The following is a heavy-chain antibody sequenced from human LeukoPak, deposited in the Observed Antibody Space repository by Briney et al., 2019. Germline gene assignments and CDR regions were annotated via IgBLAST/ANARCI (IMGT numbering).Heavy chain of an antibody. CDR1: GFIVSSIY. J-gene: IGHJ6*02. CDR2: ISGSGRYT. Sequence: GGSLRLSCAASGFIVSSIYMSWVRQAPGKGLEWVSAISGSGRYTYYADSVKGRFTISRDNSKNTLYLQMNSLRAEDTAVYYCASRLLSAYYYGMDVWGQGTTVTVSS. V-gene: IGHV3-23*01. CDR3: ASRLLSAYYYGMDV. D-gene: IGHD2-15*01.